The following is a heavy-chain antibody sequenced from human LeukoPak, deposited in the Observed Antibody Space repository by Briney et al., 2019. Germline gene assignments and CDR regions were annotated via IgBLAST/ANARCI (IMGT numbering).Heavy chain of an antibody. CDR2: IYYSGST. CDR1: GGSISNYY. J-gene: IGHJ3*02. CDR3: ARDRRDLVGATGDAFDI. V-gene: IGHV4-59*01. D-gene: IGHD1-26*01. Sequence: PSETLSLTCTVSGGSISNYYWSWIRQPPGKGLEWIGYIYYSGSTNYNPSLKSRVTISVDTSKNQFSLKLSSVTAADTAVYYCARDRRDLVGATGDAFDIWGQGTMVTVSS.